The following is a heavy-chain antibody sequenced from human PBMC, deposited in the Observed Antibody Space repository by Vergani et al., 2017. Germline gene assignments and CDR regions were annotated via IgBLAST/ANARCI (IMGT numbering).Heavy chain of an antibody. CDR3: ARGEDIVVVVAALYFDY. D-gene: IGHD2-15*01. CDR1: GFPFSSSA. V-gene: IGHV3-30-3*01. Sequence: QVQLVESGGGVVQPGRSLRLSCAASGFPFSSSAMHWVRQAPGKGLEWVAVISYDGSNKYYADSVKGRFTISRDNSKNTLYLQMNSLRAEDTAVYYCARGEDIVVVVAALYFDYGGQGTLVTVSS. J-gene: IGHJ4*02. CDR2: ISYDGSNK.